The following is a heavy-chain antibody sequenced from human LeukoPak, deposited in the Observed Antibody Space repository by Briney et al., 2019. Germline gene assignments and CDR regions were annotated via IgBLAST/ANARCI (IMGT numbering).Heavy chain of an antibody. J-gene: IGHJ3*02. CDR3: ARADSSGLDAFDI. Sequence: ASVKVSCKASGYTFTSYGISWVRQAPGQGLEWMGWISAYNGNTNYAQKFQGRVTMTRNTSITTAYMELSSLRSEDTAVYYCARADSSGLDAFDIWGQGTMVTVSS. V-gene: IGHV1-18*01. CDR1: GYTFTSYG. CDR2: ISAYNGNT. D-gene: IGHD3-22*01.